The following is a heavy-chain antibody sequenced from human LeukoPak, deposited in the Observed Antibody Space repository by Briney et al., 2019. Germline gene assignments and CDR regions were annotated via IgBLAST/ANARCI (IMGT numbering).Heavy chain of an antibody. CDR3: ARDSFINFPVDS. D-gene: IGHD2/OR15-2a*01. CDR2: ISHSSSHT. J-gene: IGHJ4*02. CDR1: VCIFCDYH. Sequence: GGSLRLSCAASVCIFCDYHMSWIRQAPGKGLEWIAYISHSSSHTNYADSVRGRFSISRDNAKNSLYLQMSGLRAEDAAVYYCARDSFINFPVDSWGQGTLVTVSS. V-gene: IGHV3-11*06.